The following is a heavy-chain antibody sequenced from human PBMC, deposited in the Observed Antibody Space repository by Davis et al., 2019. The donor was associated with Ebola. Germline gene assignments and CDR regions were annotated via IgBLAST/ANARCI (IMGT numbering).Heavy chain of an antibody. CDR3: ATTGIMITFGGVIVTHHDAFDI. J-gene: IGHJ3*02. CDR2: IYTSGST. CDR1: GGSISSYY. D-gene: IGHD3-16*02. V-gene: IGHV4-4*07. Sequence: SETLSLTCTVSGGSISSYYWSWIRQPAGKGLEWIGRIYTSGSTNYNPSLKSRVTMSVDTSKNQFSLKLSSVTAADTAVYYCATTGIMITFGGVIVTHHDAFDIWGQGTMVTVSS.